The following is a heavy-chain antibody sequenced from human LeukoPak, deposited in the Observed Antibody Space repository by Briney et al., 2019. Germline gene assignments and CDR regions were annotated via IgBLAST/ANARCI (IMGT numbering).Heavy chain of an antibody. CDR1: GYTFTGYY. Sequence: ASVKVSRKASGYTFTGYYMHWVRQAPGHGLEWMGGINPNSGGTNYAQKFQGRVTMTRDTSITTAYMELTRLRSDDTAVYYCARGVPGTYYYYYMDDWGKGTTVTVSS. CDR3: ARGVPGTYYYYYMDD. CDR2: INPNSGGT. J-gene: IGHJ6*03. D-gene: IGHD2-2*01. V-gene: IGHV1-2*02.